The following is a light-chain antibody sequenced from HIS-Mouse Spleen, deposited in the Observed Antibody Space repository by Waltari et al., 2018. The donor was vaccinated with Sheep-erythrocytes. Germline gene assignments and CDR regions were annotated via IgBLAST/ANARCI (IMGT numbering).Light chain of an antibody. Sequence: QSALTQPPSVSGSPGQSITISCTGTSSDVGGYNYVSWYQQHPGKAPKLMIYEVSNRPSGVSNRFSGSQSGNTASLTISGLQAEDEADYYCSSYTSSSTWVFGGGTKLTVL. CDR2: EVS. V-gene: IGLV2-14*01. J-gene: IGLJ3*02. CDR1: SSDVGGYNY. CDR3: SSYTSSSTWV.